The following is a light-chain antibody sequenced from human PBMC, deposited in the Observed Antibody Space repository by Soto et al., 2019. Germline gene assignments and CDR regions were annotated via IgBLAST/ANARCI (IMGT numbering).Light chain of an antibody. V-gene: IGKV1-8*01. CDR3: QQYYSYHYT. CDR1: QGISSY. CDR2: AAS. Sequence: AIRMTQSPSSFSASTGDRVTITCRASQGISSYLAWYQQKPGKAPKLLIYAASTLQSGVPSRFSGSGSVTDFTLTISCLQSEDFATYYCQQYYSYHYTFGQGTKLEIK. J-gene: IGKJ2*01.